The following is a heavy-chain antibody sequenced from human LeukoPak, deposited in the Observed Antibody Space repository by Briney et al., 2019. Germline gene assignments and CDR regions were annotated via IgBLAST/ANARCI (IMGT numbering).Heavy chain of an antibody. CDR1: GFTFSGSS. J-gene: IGHJ4*02. CDR2: IRSKPNSYAT. D-gene: IGHD3-22*01. V-gene: IGHV3-73*01. Sequence: GGSLRLSCAASGFTFSGSSMHWVRQASGKGLEWVGRIRSKPNSYATAYAASVKGRFTISRDDSKNTAYLQMNSLKTEDTAVYYCARVEDRSGYYPFDYWGQGTLVTVSS. CDR3: ARVEDRSGYYPFDY.